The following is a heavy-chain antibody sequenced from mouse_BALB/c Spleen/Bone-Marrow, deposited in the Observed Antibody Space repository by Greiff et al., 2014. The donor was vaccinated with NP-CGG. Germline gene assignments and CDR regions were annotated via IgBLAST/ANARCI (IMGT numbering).Heavy chain of an antibody. CDR2: IYPYNDGT. V-gene: IGHV1-14*01. J-gene: IGHJ4*01. CDR1: GYTFTSYV. CDR3: ARGSTWAMDY. Sequence: EVKLMESGPELVKPGASVKMSCKASGYTFTSYVMHWVKQKPGQGLEWIGYIYPYNDGTKYNEKFKAKATLTTDNSSSTANMELNSLASDDSAIYYCARGSTWAMDYWGQGTSVTVSS. D-gene: IGHD1-1*01.